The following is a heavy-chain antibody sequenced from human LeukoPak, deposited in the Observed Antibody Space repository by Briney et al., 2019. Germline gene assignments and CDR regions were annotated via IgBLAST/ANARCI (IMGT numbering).Heavy chain of an antibody. Sequence: ASVKVSCKASGYTFTGYYMHWVRQAPGQGLEWMGWINPNSGGTNYAQKFQGRVTMTRDTSISTAYMELSRLRSDDTAVYYCARPGVAGDRYFVDWFDPWGQGTLVTVSS. D-gene: IGHD3-9*01. CDR3: ARPGVAGDRYFVDWFDP. V-gene: IGHV1-2*02. J-gene: IGHJ5*02. CDR1: GYTFTGYY. CDR2: INPNSGGT.